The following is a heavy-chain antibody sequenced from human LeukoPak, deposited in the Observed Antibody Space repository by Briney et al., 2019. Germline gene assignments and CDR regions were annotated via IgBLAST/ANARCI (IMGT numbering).Heavy chain of an antibody. CDR2: MSGSGGHT. CDR1: GFSFSSYI. J-gene: IGHJ4*02. V-gene: IGHV3-23*01. CDR3: AKERYNYGQYYFDY. Sequence: GSLRLSCVGSGFSFSSYIVSWVRQAPGKGLEWVSGMSGSGGHTYYADSVKGRFTISRDNARNTVYLQMSSLRVEDTAVYYCAKERYNYGQYYFDYWGQGTLVTVSS. D-gene: IGHD5-18*01.